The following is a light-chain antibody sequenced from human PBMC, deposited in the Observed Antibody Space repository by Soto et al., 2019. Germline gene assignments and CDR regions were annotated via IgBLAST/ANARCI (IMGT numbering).Light chain of an antibody. CDR1: QNISTY. CDR3: QQRNNSPPWT. Sequence: EIVLTQSPATLSLSPGEGASLSCRASQNISTYLAWYQQRPGQVPRLLIYGVSKRAPAIPPRFSGSGSGTDFTPRVRRPEAGDFATYYRQQRNNSPPWTFGQGTRV. CDR2: GVS. V-gene: IGKV3-11*01. J-gene: IGKJ1*01.